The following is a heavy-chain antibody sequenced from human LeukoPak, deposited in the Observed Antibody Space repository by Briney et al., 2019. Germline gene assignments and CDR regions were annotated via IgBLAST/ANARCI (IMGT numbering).Heavy chain of an antibody. V-gene: IGHV4-39*07. J-gene: IGHJ4*02. D-gene: IGHD1-26*01. Sequence: SETLSLTCTVSGGSISSSSYYWVWIRQPPGQGLEWIGSIYYSASTYYNPSLKSRVTISVDTSKNQFSLKLSSVTAADTAVYYCAREWELLHFDYWGQGTLVTVSS. CDR1: GGSISSSSYY. CDR2: IYYSAST. CDR3: AREWELLHFDY.